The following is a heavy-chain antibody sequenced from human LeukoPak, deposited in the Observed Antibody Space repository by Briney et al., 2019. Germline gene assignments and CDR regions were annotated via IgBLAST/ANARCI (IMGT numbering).Heavy chain of an antibody. J-gene: IGHJ5*02. D-gene: IGHD1-26*01. CDR3: ATSARARIVGATFDP. Sequence: QAGGSLTLSCAASGFTFSNYAMSWVRQAPGNGLEWCSGVNGSGGITYYADSVKGTFTISRDNSKDTLYLQMNSLRAEDTAVYYCATSARARIVGATFDPWGQGTLVTVSS. CDR2: VNGSGGIT. CDR1: GFTFSNYA. V-gene: IGHV3-23*01.